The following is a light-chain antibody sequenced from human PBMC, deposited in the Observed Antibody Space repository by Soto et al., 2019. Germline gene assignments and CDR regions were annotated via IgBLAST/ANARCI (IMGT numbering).Light chain of an antibody. CDR3: SSYTSDTTVL. CDR1: SGDVGGYNY. V-gene: IGLV2-14*01. J-gene: IGLJ2*01. CDR2: EVS. Sequence: QSALTQPASVSGSPGQSITISCTGTSGDVGGYNYVSWYQRHPGKVPKLIIYEVSKRPSGVSNRFSGSKSGNTASLTISGLQGEDESHYYCSSYTSDTTVLFGGGTKVTVL.